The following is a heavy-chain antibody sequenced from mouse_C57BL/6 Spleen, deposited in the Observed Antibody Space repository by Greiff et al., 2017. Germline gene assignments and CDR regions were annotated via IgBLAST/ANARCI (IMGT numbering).Heavy chain of an antibody. CDR3: ARNRDYGPMDY. CDR2: IWSGGST. D-gene: IGHD1-2*01. J-gene: IGHJ4*01. Sequence: VQLQQSGPGLVQPSQSLSITCTVSGFSLTSYGVHWVRQSPGQGLEWLGVIWSGGSTDYKAAFISRLSISKDNSKSQVFFKMNSLQADDTAIYYCARNRDYGPMDYWGQGTSVTVSS. CDR1: GFSLTSYG. V-gene: IGHV2-2*01.